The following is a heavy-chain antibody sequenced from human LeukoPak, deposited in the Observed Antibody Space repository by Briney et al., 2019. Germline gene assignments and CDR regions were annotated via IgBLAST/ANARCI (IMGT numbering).Heavy chain of an antibody. D-gene: IGHD4-17*01. J-gene: IGHJ6*02. CDR3: ARSVRGYYYYGMDV. CDR1: GFTVSSNY. Sequence: HPGGSLRLSCAASGFTVSSNYMSWVRQAPGKGLEWVSVIYSGGSTYYADSVKGRFTISRHNSKNTLYLQMNSLRAEDTAVYYCARSVRGYYYYGMDVWGQGTTVTVSS. V-gene: IGHV3-53*04. CDR2: IYSGGST.